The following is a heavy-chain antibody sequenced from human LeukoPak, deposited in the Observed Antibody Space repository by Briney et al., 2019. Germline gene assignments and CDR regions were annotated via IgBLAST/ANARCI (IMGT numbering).Heavy chain of an antibody. D-gene: IGHD3-9*01. CDR3: ARDLRILTGYYYAFDI. J-gene: IGHJ3*02. CDR2: IIPIFGTA. Sequence: AASVKVSCKASGGTFSSYAISWVRQAPEQGLEWMGGIIPIFGTANYAQKFQGRVTITADESTSTAYMELSSLRSEDTAVYYCARDLRILTGYYYAFDIWGQGTMVTVSS. CDR1: GGTFSSYA. V-gene: IGHV1-69*13.